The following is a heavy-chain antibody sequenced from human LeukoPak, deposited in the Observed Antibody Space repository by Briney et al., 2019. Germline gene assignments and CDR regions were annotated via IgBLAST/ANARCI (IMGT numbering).Heavy chain of an antibody. CDR1: GYSISSGYY. Sequence: SETLSLTCAVSGYSISSGYYWGWIRQPPGKGLEWIGSIYHSGSTYYNPSLKSRVTMSVDTSKNQFSLKLSSVTAADTAVYYCAGVNVVVVAATRSHYFDYWGQGTLVTVSS. D-gene: IGHD2-15*01. J-gene: IGHJ4*02. V-gene: IGHV4-38-2*01. CDR2: IYHSGST. CDR3: AGVNVVVVAATRSHYFDY.